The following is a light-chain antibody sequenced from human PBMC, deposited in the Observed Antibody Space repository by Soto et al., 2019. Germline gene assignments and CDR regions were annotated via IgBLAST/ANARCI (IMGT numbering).Light chain of an antibody. CDR3: QQRASWPHA. J-gene: IGKJ2*01. Sequence: EIVLTQSPATLSLSPGERATLSCRASQSVSGYLVWYQQTPGQAPRLLIHDASNRATGIPARFSGGGSGTDFTLTISSLEPEDSAVYSCQQRASWPHAFGQGTKLEIK. CDR2: DAS. CDR1: QSVSGY. V-gene: IGKV3-11*01.